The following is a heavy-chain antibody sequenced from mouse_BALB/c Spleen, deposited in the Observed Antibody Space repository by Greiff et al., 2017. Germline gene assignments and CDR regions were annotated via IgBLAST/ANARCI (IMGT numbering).Heavy chain of an antibody. CDR3: ARGSYGFDY. CDR2: IYPGDGST. CDR1: GYTFTSYD. J-gene: IGHJ2*01. Sequence: QVQLQQSGAELAKPGASVKISCKASGYTFTSYDINWVKQRPGQGLEWIGWIYPGDGSTKYNEKFKGKATLTADKSSSTAYMQLSSLTSENSAVYFCARGSYGFDYWGQGTTLTVSS. D-gene: IGHD1-1*02. V-gene: IGHV1S56*01.